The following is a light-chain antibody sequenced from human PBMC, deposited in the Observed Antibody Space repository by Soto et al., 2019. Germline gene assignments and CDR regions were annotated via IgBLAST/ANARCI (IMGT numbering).Light chain of an antibody. J-gene: IGKJ1*01. CDR2: KAS. Sequence: DIQMTQSPSTLSASVGDRVTITCRASQSISSWLAWYQQKLGRAPKLLIYKASTLESGVPSRFSGSGSGTEXXXTXXXLXPDDFATYYCQQYSSYSWTFGQGTKVEIK. CDR3: QQYSSYSWT. CDR1: QSISSW. V-gene: IGKV1-5*03.